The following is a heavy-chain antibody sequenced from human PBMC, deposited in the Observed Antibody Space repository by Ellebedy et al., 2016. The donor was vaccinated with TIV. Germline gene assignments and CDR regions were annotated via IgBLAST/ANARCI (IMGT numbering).Heavy chain of an antibody. J-gene: IGHJ4*02. D-gene: IGHD5-18*01. Sequence: AASVKVSCKASGYTFTSYGISWVRQAPGQGLEWMGWINAGNGNTKYSQKFQGRVTITRDTSASTAYMELSSLRSEDTAVYYCARVGIQLWSTFDYWGQGTLVTVSS. CDR1: GYTFTSYG. CDR3: ARVGIQLWSTFDY. CDR2: INAGNGNT. V-gene: IGHV1-3*01.